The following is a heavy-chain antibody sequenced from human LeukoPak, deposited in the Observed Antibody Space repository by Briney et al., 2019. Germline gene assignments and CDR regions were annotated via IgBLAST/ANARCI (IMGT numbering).Heavy chain of an antibody. Sequence: ASVKVSCKASGYTFAAYYIHWVRQAPGQGLEWVGWMKPNNGGTTYAQKFQDRVTMTRDMSISTAYMELSSLRPDDSALYYCANEDVGAMLIWGPGTPVTVSS. CDR3: ANEDVGAMLI. D-gene: IGHD3-16*01. J-gene: IGHJ1*01. CDR1: GYTFAAYY. CDR2: MKPNNGGT. V-gene: IGHV1-2*02.